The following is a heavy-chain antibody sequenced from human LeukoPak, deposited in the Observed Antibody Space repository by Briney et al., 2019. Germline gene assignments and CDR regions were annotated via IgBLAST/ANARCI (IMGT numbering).Heavy chain of an antibody. J-gene: IGHJ6*03. CDR1: GCTFSSYT. CDR2: IIPILGIA. V-gene: IGHV1-69*02. D-gene: IGHD5-18*01. CDR3: ARVGANSYGLDYYYYYYMDV. Sequence: SVKVSCKASGCTFSSYTISWVRQAPGQGLEWMGRIIPILGIANYAQKFQGRVTITADKSTSTAYMELSSLRSEDTAVYYCARVGANSYGLDYYYYYYMDVWGKGTTVTVSS.